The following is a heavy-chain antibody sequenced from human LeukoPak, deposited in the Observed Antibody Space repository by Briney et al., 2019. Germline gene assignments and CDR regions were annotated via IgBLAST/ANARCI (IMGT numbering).Heavy chain of an antibody. CDR2: INPNSGGT. CDR1: GYTFTGYY. CDR3: SSGSPPFGY. V-gene: IGHV1-2*02. D-gene: IGHD3-10*01. J-gene: IGHJ4*02. Sequence: ASVKVSCKASGYTFTGYYFYWVRQAPGQGLECVGWINPNSGGTNYAQRFQGRVTMTRDTSSSTVYMEMSRLISDDTAVYYCSSGSPPFGYWGQGTLVTVSS.